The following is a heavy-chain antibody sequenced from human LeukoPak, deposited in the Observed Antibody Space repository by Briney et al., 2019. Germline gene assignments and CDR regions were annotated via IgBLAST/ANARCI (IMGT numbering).Heavy chain of an antibody. Sequence: SQTLSLTCTVSGGSISSGSNYWSWIRQPAGKGLEWIGRIYTSGSTNYNPSLKSRVTISVDTSKNQFSLKLSSVTAADTAVYYCARDRNWNYEYWGQGTLVTVSS. CDR2: IYTSGST. V-gene: IGHV4-61*02. J-gene: IGHJ4*02. D-gene: IGHD1-7*01. CDR1: GGSISSGSNY. CDR3: ARDRNWNYEY.